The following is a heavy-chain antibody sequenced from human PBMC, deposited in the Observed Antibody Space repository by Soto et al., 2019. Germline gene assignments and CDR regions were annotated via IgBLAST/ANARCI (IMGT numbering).Heavy chain of an antibody. CDR3: AASPNADFFDY. J-gene: IGHJ4*02. CDR2: ISYSGKS. V-gene: IGHV4-31*03. CDR1: GGSISSGAYY. Sequence: QVQLQEAGPGLVTPSQSLSLTCTVSGGSISSGAYYWRWIRQHPGRGLEWIGHISYSGKSDYNPSLESRVAISLDTPRYQFSLKLSSVTAADTAVYYCAASPNADFFDYWGPGALVTVSA.